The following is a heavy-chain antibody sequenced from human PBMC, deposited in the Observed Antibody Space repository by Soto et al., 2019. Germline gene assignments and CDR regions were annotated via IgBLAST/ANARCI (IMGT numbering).Heavy chain of an antibody. CDR1: GGSIISGDYY. V-gene: IGHV4-30-4*01. Sequence: SETLSLTCTVSGGSIISGDYYWIWIRQPPGKGLEWIGYIYYSGSTYYNPSLKSRVTISVDTSKNQFSLKLSSVTAADTAVYYCARGERKRIDPWGQGTLVTVSS. CDR3: ARGERKRIDP. D-gene: IGHD1-1*01. J-gene: IGHJ5*02. CDR2: IYYSGST.